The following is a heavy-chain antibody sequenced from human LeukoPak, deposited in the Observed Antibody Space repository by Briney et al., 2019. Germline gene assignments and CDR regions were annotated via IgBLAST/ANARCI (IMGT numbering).Heavy chain of an antibody. CDR1: GDSISSHTW. Sequence: SETLSLTCAVSGDSISSHTWWSWVRQPPGKGLEWIGEIYHSGTTNYNPSLKSRVTISVDTSKNQFSLKLSSVTAADTAVYYCARQRYDSSGYYPVEAFDIWGQGTMVTVSS. V-gene: IGHV4-4*02. CDR2: IYHSGTT. D-gene: IGHD3-22*01. J-gene: IGHJ3*02. CDR3: ARQRYDSSGYYPVEAFDI.